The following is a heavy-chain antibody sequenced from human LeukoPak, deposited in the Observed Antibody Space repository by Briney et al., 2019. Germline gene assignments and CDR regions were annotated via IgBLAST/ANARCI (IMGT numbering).Heavy chain of an antibody. Sequence: TSQTLSLTCTVSGGSISSGGYYWRWIRQHPGTGLEWIGYIYYSGSTYYNPSLKSRVTISVDTSKNQFSLKLSSVTAADTAVYYCARPHDSNDAFDIWGQGTMVTVSS. CDR1: GGSISSGGYY. J-gene: IGHJ3*02. D-gene: IGHD3-22*01. CDR2: IYYSGST. CDR3: ARPHDSNDAFDI. V-gene: IGHV4-31*03.